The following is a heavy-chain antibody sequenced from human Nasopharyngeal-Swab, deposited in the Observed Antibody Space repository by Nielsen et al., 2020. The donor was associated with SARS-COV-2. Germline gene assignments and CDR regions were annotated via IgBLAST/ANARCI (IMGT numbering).Heavy chain of an antibody. Sequence: GESLKISCAASGFTFSDYYKSWIRQAPGKGLEWVSYISSSGSTIYYADSVKGRFTISRDNAKNSLYLQMNSLRAEDTAVYYCARDTGYCSGGSCYLSHFDYWGQGTLVTVSS. J-gene: IGHJ4*02. CDR2: ISSSGSTI. CDR1: GFTFSDYY. D-gene: IGHD2-15*01. V-gene: IGHV3-11*04. CDR3: ARDTGYCSGGSCYLSHFDY.